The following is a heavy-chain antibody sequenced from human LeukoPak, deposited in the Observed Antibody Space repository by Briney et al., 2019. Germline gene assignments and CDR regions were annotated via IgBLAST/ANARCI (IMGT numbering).Heavy chain of an antibody. Sequence: PGRPLRLSCAASGFTFDDYAMHWVRQAPGKGLEWVSGISWNSGSIGYADSVKGRFTISRDNAKNSLYLQMNSLRAEDTALYYCAKENYDSSGYYFDYWGQGTLVTVFS. D-gene: IGHD3-22*01. CDR3: AKENYDSSGYYFDY. V-gene: IGHV3-9*01. J-gene: IGHJ4*02. CDR2: ISWNSGSI. CDR1: GFTFDDYA.